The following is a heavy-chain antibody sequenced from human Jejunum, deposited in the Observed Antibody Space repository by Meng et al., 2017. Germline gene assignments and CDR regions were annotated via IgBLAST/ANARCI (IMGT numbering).Heavy chain of an antibody. CDR3: TTDRVETTLLQFHH. V-gene: IGHV3-23*01. CDR1: RFTFNNYA. CDR2: IFSSGEVT. Sequence: GGSLRLSCAASRFTFNNYAMAWVRQAPGKGLEWVSSIFSSGEVTKYADSVKGRFTISRDNSRNTLDLQLSGLKIEDTAVYYCTTDRVETTLLQFHHWGQGTLVTVSS. D-gene: IGHD5-18*01. J-gene: IGHJ1*01.